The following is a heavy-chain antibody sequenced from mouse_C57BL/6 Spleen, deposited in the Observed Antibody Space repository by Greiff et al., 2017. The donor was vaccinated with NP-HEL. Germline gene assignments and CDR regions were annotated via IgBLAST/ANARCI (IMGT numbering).Heavy chain of an antibody. CDR3: ARTPFAY. CDR1: GFTFSDSG. Sequence: DVHLVGSGGGLVKPGGSLKLSCAASGFTFSDSGMHWVRQAPEKGLGGVAYFSRASSTIYSADTVKGRFTIHRDNAEDKLFLQMASLRSEDTDMYYCARTPFAYWGQGTLGTGSA. V-gene: IGHV5-17*01. CDR2: FSRASSTI. J-gene: IGHJ3*01.